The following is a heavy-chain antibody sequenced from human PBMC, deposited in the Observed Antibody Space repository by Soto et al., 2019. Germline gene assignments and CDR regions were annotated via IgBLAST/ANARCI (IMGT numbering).Heavy chain of an antibody. D-gene: IGHD6-13*01. CDR1: GYSSTSYW. Sequence: RGESLKISCKGSGYSSTSYWIGWVRQMPGKGLEWMGIIYPGDSDTRYSPSFQGQVTISADKSISTAYLQWSSLKASDTAMYYCARLGEGAAGMTRIDYWGQGTLVTVSS. CDR3: ARLGEGAAGMTRIDY. CDR2: IYPGDSDT. V-gene: IGHV5-51*01. J-gene: IGHJ4*02.